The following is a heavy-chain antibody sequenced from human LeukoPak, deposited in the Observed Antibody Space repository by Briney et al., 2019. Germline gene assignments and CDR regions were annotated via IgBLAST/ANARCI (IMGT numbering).Heavy chain of an antibody. CDR3: ASSHDSSGND. J-gene: IGHJ4*02. CDR1: GFSFSSYW. CDR2: IKYDGSHK. V-gene: IGHV3-7*01. Sequence: GGSLRLSCVASGFSFSSYWMAWVRQAPGKGLEWVANIKYDGSHKFYADSVKGRFTTSRDNAKNSLFLEMNSLRADDTAVYFCASSHDSSGNDWGQGTLVAVSS. D-gene: IGHD3-22*01.